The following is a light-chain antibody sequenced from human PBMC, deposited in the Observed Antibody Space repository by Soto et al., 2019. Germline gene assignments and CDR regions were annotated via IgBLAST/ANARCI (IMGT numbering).Light chain of an antibody. Sequence: EIVLPQSPATLSLSPGEIATLSCRASQSVSSYLAWYQQKPGQAPRLLIYDASNRATGIPARFSGSGSGTNFTHTISSLEPEDFAVYYCQQRSNWPPGFTFGPGTKVDIK. V-gene: IGKV3-11*01. CDR2: DAS. CDR1: QSVSSY. CDR3: QQRSNWPPGFT. J-gene: IGKJ3*01.